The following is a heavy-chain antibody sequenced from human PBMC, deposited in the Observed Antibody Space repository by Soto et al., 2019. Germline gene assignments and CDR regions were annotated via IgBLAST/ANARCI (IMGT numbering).Heavy chain of an antibody. J-gene: IGHJ3*02. Sequence: EVQLVESGGSLVKPGGSLRLSCVVSGFNFSRYTMHWVRQAPGKGLEWLSSINSGSLYLYYADSVKGRFTVSRDNAKNSLYLQMNSLRGEDTAVYYCARDTYYYDSSDHFSADAFDIWGQGTMVTVSS. CDR3: ARDTYYYDSSDHFSADAFDI. CDR2: INSGSLYL. D-gene: IGHD3-22*01. V-gene: IGHV3-21*01. CDR1: GFNFSRYT.